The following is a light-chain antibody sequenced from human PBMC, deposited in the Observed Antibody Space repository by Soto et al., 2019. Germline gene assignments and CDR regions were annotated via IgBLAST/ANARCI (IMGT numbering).Light chain of an antibody. Sequence: RVMTQSPDTLSLSPGERATLSCRASQSVSSNLAWYQQKPGQGARLLIIGASTRATGIPARFSGSGSGTEFTLTISRLQSEDFAVYYCQQYNSWPLTFGGGTRVEIK. V-gene: IGKV3-15*01. CDR3: QQYNSWPLT. CDR2: GAS. CDR1: QSVSSN. J-gene: IGKJ4*01.